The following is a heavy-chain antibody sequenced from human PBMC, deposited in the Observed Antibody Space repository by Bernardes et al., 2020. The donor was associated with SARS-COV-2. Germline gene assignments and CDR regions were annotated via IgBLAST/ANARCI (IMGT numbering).Heavy chain of an antibody. V-gene: IGHV3-30-3*01. D-gene: IGHD4-4*01. CDR3: ARGLQGYFDY. Sequence: GGSLGLSCAASGFTFSSYAMHWVRQAPGKGLEWVAVISYDGSNKYYADSVKGRFTISRDNSKNTLYLQMNSLRAEDTAVYYCARGLQGYFDYWGQGTLVTVSS. CDR1: GFTFSSYA. CDR2: ISYDGSNK. J-gene: IGHJ4*02.